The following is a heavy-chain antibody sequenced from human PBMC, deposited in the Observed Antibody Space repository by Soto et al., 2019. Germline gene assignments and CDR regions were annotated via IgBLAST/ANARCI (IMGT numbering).Heavy chain of an antibody. Sequence: QVQLVQSGAEVKKPGASVKVSCKASGYTFTSYAMHWVRQAPGQRLEWMGWINAGNGNTKYSQKFQGRVTITRDTSASTAYMKLSSLRSEDTAVYYCARGLYNPFDYWGQGTLVTVSS. CDR3: ARGLYNPFDY. V-gene: IGHV1-3*01. CDR1: GYTFTSYA. D-gene: IGHD1-20*01. J-gene: IGHJ4*02. CDR2: INAGNGNT.